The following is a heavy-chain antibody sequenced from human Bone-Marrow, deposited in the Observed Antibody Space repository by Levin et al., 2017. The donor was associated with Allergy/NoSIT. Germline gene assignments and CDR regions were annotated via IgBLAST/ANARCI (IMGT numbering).Heavy chain of an antibody. CDR3: ARVEGLVRFGNLFDS. Sequence: SQTLSLTCSVSGDSVSSGDYYWSWIRQPPGRGLEWVGHIYYGGRTHYNPSLKSRVAISVDKSKNHFSLKVNSVTAADTAVYDGARVEGLVRFGNLFDSWGQGTLVTVSS. J-gene: IGHJ4*02. V-gene: IGHV4-30-4*01. CDR1: GDSVSSGDYY. D-gene: IGHD3-10*01. CDR2: IYYGGRT.